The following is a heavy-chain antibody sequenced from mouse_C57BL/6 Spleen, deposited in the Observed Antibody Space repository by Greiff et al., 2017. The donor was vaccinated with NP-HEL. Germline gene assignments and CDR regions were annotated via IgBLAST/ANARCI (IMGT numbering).Heavy chain of an antibody. CDR3: TRDRGGYFDV. Sequence: EVKLEESGAGLVKPGGSLKLSCAASGFTFSSYAMAWVRQTPEKGLEWVAYICSGGDYIYYAAPVKGRFTISRDNARNTLYLQMSSVKAEYTAMYYCTRDRGGYFDVWGTGTTVTVSS. V-gene: IGHV5-9-1*02. J-gene: IGHJ1*03. CDR2: ICSGGDYI. CDR1: GFTFSSYA.